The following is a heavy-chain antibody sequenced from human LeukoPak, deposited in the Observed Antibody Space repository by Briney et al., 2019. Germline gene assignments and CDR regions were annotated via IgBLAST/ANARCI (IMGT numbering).Heavy chain of an antibody. J-gene: IGHJ4*02. CDR3: ARFASGSYYEVDY. D-gene: IGHD1-26*01. V-gene: IGHV4-59*01. CDR2: IYYSGSA. CDR1: GGSISSYY. Sequence: SSETLSLTCTVSGGSISSYYWNWIRQPPGKGLEWIGYIYYSGSANYNPSLKSRVTISVDTSKNQFSLKLSSVTAADTAVYYCARFASGSYYEVDYWGQGTLVTVSS.